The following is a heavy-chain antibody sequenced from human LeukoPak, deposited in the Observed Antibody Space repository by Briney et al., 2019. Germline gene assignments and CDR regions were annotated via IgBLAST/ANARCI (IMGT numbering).Heavy chain of an antibody. CDR1: GYTFTDYY. CDR2: INPKSGGT. V-gene: IGHV1-2*02. CDR3: ARDLGDYGANSGLHY. Sequence: GASVKVSCKASGYTFTDYYIQWVRQAPGQGPEWMGWINPKSGGTNSAQKFQGRVTMTRDTSVSTAYMELSRLRSDDTAVYYCARDLGDYGANSGLHYWGQGTLVTVSS. D-gene: IGHD4-23*01. J-gene: IGHJ4*02.